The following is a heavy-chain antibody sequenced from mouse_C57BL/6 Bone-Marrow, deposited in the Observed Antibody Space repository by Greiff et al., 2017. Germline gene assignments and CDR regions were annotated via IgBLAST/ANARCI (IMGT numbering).Heavy chain of an antibody. CDR1: GFTFSDYY. CDR2: INYDGSST. D-gene: IGHD1-1*01. V-gene: IGHV5-16*01. CDR3: ASYGSSYAMDY. Sequence: EVMLVESEGGLVQPGSSMKLSCTASGFTFSDYYMAWVRQVPEKGLEWVANINYDGSSTYYLDSLKSRFIISRDNAKNILYLQMSSLKSEDTATYYCASYGSSYAMDYWGQGTSVTVSS. J-gene: IGHJ4*01.